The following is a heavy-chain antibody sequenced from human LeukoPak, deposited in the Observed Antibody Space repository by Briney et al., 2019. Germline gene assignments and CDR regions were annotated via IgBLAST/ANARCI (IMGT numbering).Heavy chain of an antibody. Sequence: SETLSLTCTVSGGSISSYYWSWIWQPPGKGLEWIGYIYTSGSTNYNPSLKSRVTISVDTSKNQFSLKLSSVTAADTAVYYCARRREDYFDYWGQGTLVTVSS. CDR3: ARRREDYFDY. J-gene: IGHJ4*02. CDR1: GGSISSYY. V-gene: IGHV4-4*09. CDR2: IYTSGST.